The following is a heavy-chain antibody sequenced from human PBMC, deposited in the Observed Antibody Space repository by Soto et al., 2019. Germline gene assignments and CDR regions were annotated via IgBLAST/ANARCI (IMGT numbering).Heavy chain of an antibody. J-gene: IGHJ6*02. Sequence: GGSLRLSCAASGFTFSDYYMSWIRQAPGKGLEWVSYISSSSSYTNYADSVKGRFTISRDNAKNSLYLQMNSLRAEDTAVYYCARAQLVPGGYYYYGMDVWGQGTTVTVSS. D-gene: IGHD6-6*01. V-gene: IGHV3-11*06. CDR3: ARAQLVPGGYYYYGMDV. CDR2: ISSSSSYT. CDR1: GFTFSDYY.